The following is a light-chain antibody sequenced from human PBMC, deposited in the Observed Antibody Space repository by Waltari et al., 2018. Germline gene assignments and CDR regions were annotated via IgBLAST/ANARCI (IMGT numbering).Light chain of an antibody. CDR2: DNN. V-gene: IGLV1-40*01. Sequence: QSVLTQSPSLSGAPGQRVTISFTGTSSTIGPGYDLHWYQQFPGTAPRLLIYDNNNRPAGIPDRFSASKSGTSASLAITGLQAEDAADYYCQSLDMSLSGGVVFGGGTKVTVL. CDR1: SSTIGPGYD. CDR3: QSLDMSLSGGVV. J-gene: IGLJ2*01.